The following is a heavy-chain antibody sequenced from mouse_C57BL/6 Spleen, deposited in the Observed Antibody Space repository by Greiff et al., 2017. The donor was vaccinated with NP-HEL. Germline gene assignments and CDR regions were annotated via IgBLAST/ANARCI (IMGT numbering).Heavy chain of an antibody. Sequence: VQLQQPGAELVKPGASVKLSCKASGYTFTSYWMHWVKQRPGQGLEWIGMIHPNSGSTNYNEKFKSKATLTVDKSSSTAYMQLSSLTSEDSAVYYCARDYYGSSPFDDWGQGTTLTVSS. CDR2: IHPNSGST. V-gene: IGHV1-64*01. D-gene: IGHD1-1*01. CDR1: GYTFTSYW. J-gene: IGHJ2*01. CDR3: ARDYYGSSPFDD.